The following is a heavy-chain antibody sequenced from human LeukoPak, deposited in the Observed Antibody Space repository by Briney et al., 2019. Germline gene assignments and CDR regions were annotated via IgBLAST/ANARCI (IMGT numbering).Heavy chain of an antibody. CDR2: ISGSGGGT. Sequence: PGGSLRLSCAVSGITLSNYGMSWARQAPGKGLEWVAGISGSGGGTNYADSVKGRFTISRDNSKNTLYLQMNSLRAEDTAVYFCAKRGVVIRVFLVGFHKEAYYFDSWGLGALVTVSS. CDR3: AKRGVVIRVFLVGFHKEAYYFDS. CDR1: GITLSNYG. V-gene: IGHV3-23*01. J-gene: IGHJ4*02. D-gene: IGHD2-21*01.